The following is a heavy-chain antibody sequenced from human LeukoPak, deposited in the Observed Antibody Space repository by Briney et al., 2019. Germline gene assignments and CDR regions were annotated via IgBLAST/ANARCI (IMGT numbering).Heavy chain of an antibody. CDR1: GFTFSTYG. D-gene: IGHD3-3*01. CDR2: IRFNGDST. V-gene: IGHV3-30*02. Sequence: PGGSLRLSCAASGFTFSTYGMHWVRQAPGKGLEWVAFIRFNGDSTYYSDSVKGRFTISRDNSQNTLYLQMNSLRAEDTAVYYCARDPTVIFGVVMAPIWGQGTMVTVSS. J-gene: IGHJ3*02. CDR3: ARDPTVIFGVVMAPI.